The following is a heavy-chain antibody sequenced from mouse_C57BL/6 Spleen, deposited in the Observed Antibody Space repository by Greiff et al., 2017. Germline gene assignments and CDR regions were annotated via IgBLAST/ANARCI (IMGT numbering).Heavy chain of an antibody. J-gene: IGHJ1*03. CDR3: ARSYTFDV. CDR2: INPGSGGT. D-gene: IGHD2-12*01. CDR1: GYAFTNYL. V-gene: IGHV1-54*01. Sequence: VQLQQSGAELVRPGTSVKVSCKASGYAFTNYLIEWVKQRPGQGLEWIGVINPGSGGTNYNEKFKGKATLTADKSSSTAYMQLSSLTSEDSAVYFCARSYTFDVRGTGTTVTVSS.